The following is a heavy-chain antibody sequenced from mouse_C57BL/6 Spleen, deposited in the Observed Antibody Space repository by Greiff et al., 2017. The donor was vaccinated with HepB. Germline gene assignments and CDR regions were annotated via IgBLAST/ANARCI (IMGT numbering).Heavy chain of an antibody. V-gene: IGHV1-61*01. CDR2: IYPSDSET. CDR1: GYTFTSYW. D-gene: IGHD2-13*01. CDR3: AREDCDRYFDY. Sequence: QVQLQQSGAELVRPGSSVKLSCKASGYTFTSYWMDWVKQRPGQGLEWIGNIYPSDSETHYNQKFKDKATLTVDKSSSTAYMQISSLTSEDSAVYYCAREDCDRYFDYWGQGTTLTVSS. J-gene: IGHJ2*01.